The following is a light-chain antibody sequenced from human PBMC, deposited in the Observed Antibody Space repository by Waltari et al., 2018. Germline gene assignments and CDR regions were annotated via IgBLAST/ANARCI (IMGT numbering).Light chain of an antibody. V-gene: IGLV2-14*03. CDR1: SSDVGGYNY. Sequence: QSALTQPTSVSGSPGQSITISCTGTSSDVGGYNYVSWYQQHPGKAPKLMIYDVSNPPSGVSKRFSGSKSGNTASLTISGLQAEDEADYYCSSYISSSTLELFGGGTSLTVL. J-gene: IGLJ2*01. CDR2: DVS. CDR3: SSYISSSTLEL.